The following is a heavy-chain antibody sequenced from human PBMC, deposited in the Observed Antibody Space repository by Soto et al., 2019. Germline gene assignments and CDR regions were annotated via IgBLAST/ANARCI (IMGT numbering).Heavy chain of an antibody. CDR1: GYTFTSYG. CDR3: AREGVATAPSFYYYMDV. V-gene: IGHV1-18*01. J-gene: IGHJ6*03. D-gene: IGHD5-18*01. CDR2: ISASNGNT. Sequence: ASVKVSCKASGYTFTSYGISWARQAPGQGLEWMGWISASNGNTDYAQKFQGRVTMTTDTSTSTAYMELRSLRSDDTAVFYCAREGVATAPSFYYYMDVWGKGTTVTVSS.